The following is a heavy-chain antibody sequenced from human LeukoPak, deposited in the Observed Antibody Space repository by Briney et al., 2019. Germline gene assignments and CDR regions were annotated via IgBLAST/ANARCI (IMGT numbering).Heavy chain of an antibody. CDR2: FYTSGST. V-gene: IGHV4-61*02. D-gene: IGHD3-22*01. J-gene: IGHJ4*02. CDR1: GGSISSGSYY. Sequence: PSETLSLTCTVSGGSISSGSYYWSWIRQPAGKGLEWIGRFYTSGSTNYNPSLKSRVTISVDTSKNQFSLKLNSVTAADTAVYYCARGIADSSGYGYWGQGTLVTVSS. CDR3: ARGIADSSGYGY.